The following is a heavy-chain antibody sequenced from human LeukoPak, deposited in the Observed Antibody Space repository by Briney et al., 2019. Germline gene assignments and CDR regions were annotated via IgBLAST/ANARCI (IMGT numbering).Heavy chain of an antibody. CDR2: ISSSGSTI. J-gene: IGHJ4*02. D-gene: IGHD1-26*01. Sequence: GGSLRLSCAASGFTFSDYYMSWIRQAPGKGLEWVSYISSSGSTIYYADSVKGRFAISRDISQNTLHLQMNSLRAEDTAVYYCARAQHRGWGFDYWGQGTLVTVSS. CDR3: ARAQHRGWGFDY. CDR1: GFTFSDYY. V-gene: IGHV3-11*04.